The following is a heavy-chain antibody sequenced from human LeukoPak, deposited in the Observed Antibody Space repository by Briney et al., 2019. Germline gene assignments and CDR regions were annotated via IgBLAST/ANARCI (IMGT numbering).Heavy chain of an antibody. CDR2: ISYDGSNK. CDR1: GFTFSSYA. D-gene: IGHD3-3*01. Sequence: GGSLRLSCAASGFTFSSYAMHWVRQAPGKGLEWVAVISYDGSNKYYADSVKGRFTISRDNSKNTLYLQMNSLRAEDTAVYYCAREGNYDFWSGYYTYYYYYMDVWGKGITVTVSS. V-gene: IGHV3-30*04. J-gene: IGHJ6*03. CDR3: AREGNYDFWSGYYTYYYYYMDV.